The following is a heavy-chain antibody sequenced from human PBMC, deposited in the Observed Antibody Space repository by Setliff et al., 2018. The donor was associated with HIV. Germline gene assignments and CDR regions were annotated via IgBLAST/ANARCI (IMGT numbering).Heavy chain of an antibody. V-gene: IGHV1-8*01. D-gene: IGHD3-10*01. J-gene: IGHJ2*01. CDR1: GYTFTNYD. CDR2: MNPYSGHA. CDR3: ARVYGSGSYLQDYYFDL. Sequence: ASVKVSCKASGYTFTNYDINWVRQAPGRGLEWMGWMNPYSGHAGYAQKFQGRVTMTRNTSISTAYMELRSLTSEDTAFYYCARVYGSGSYLQDYYFDLWGRGTLVTVSS.